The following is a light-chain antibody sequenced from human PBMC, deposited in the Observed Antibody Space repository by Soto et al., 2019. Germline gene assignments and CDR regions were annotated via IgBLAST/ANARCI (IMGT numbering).Light chain of an antibody. CDR3: QQYHDLPRT. Sequence: EVVMAQSPATLSVSPVERATLSFRASQSVSSNLAWYQQKPRQAPRILIYGASTRATGIPARFSGSGSGTEFTPTISSIESQDFAVYYCQQYHDLPRTFGRGTKVDIK. J-gene: IGKJ4*02. CDR2: GAS. CDR1: QSVSSN. V-gene: IGKV3-15*01.